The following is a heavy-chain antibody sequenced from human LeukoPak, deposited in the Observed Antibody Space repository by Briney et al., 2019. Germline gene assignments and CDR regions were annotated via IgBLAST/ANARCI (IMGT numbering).Heavy chain of an antibody. CDR2: IYHSGST. J-gene: IGHJ4*02. V-gene: IGHV4-38-2*02. Sequence: PSETLSLTCVVSGYSISSRYYWGWIRQPPGKGLEWIGSIYHSGSTYYNPSLKSRVTISVDTSKNQFSLNLSSVTAADTAAYYCAREVRDNWISPNFDCWGQGTLVTVSS. D-gene: IGHD1-20*01. CDR1: GYSISSRYY. CDR3: AREVRDNWISPNFDC.